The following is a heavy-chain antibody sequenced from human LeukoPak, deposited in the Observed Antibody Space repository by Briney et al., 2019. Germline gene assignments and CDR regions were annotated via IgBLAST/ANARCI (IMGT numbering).Heavy chain of an antibody. J-gene: IGHJ4*02. V-gene: IGHV1-2*02. CDR1: GGTFSSYA. CDR2: INPNSGGT. Sequence: GASVKVSCKASGGTFSSYAISWVRQAPGQGLEWMGWINPNSGGTNYAQKFQGRVTMTRDTSISTAYMELSRLRSDDTAVYYCARGTRLIIAVADMWTYDYWGQGTLVTVSS. CDR3: ARGTRLIIAVADMWTYDY. D-gene: IGHD6-19*01.